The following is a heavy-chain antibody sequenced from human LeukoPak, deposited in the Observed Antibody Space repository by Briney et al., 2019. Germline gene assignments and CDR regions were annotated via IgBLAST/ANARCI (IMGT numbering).Heavy chain of an antibody. CDR2: INPSGGST. Sequence: ASVKVSCKASGYTFTGYYMHWVRQAPGQGLEWMGIINPSGGSTSYAQKFQGRVTMTRDMSTSTVYMELSSLRSEDTAVYYCARRESIAVAGIDYWGQGTLVTVSS. V-gene: IGHV1-46*01. D-gene: IGHD6-19*01. CDR3: ARRESIAVAGIDY. J-gene: IGHJ4*02. CDR1: GYTFTGYY.